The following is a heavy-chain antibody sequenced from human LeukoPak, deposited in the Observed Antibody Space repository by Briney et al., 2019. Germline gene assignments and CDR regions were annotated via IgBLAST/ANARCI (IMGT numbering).Heavy chain of an antibody. V-gene: IGHV3-23*01. CDR3: AKGRGTAVTSAADY. CDR1: GFTFSSYV. CDR2: ISGSGENT. J-gene: IGHJ4*02. Sequence: PGGSLRLSCTASGFTFSSYVMSWVRQAPGKGLEWVSSISGSGENTYYADSVKDRFSMSSHNSKTTMSLQMNSLRAEDTAVYYCAKGRGTAVTSAADYWGQGTLVTVSS. D-gene: IGHD4-17*01.